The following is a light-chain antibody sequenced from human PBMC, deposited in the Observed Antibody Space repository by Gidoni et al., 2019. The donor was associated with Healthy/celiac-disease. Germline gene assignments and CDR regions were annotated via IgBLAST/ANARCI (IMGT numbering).Light chain of an antibody. CDR1: QSISSY. CDR2: AAS. J-gene: IGKJ4*01. V-gene: IGKV1-39*01. Sequence: DIQMTQSPSSLSASLGDRVTITCRASQSISSYLNWYQQKPGKAPKLLIYAASSLQSGVPSRFSGSGSGTDFTLTISSLQPEHFATYYCQQSYSTPLTFGGGTKVEIK. CDR3: QQSYSTPLT.